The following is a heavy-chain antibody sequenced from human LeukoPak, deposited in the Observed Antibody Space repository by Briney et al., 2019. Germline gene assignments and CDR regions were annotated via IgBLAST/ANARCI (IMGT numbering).Heavy chain of an antibody. J-gene: IGHJ4*02. Sequence: PSETLSLTCTSSGGSISGSSNYWGWIRQPPEKGLEWIGTIHYTGTTYYNPSLKSRVIISVDTSKNQFSLKLTSVTATDTAVYYCTRRPHSYFADWGQGTLVTVSS. CDR3: TRRPHSYFAD. CDR2: IHYTGTT. D-gene: IGHD4-11*01. CDR1: GGSISGSSNY. V-gene: IGHV4-39*01.